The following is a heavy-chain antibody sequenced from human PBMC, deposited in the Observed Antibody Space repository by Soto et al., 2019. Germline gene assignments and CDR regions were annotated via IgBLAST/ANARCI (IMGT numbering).Heavy chain of an antibody. CDR3: ARPGGYYGSGSYSFGY. D-gene: IGHD3-10*01. CDR1: GGSISSSSYY. Sequence: SETLSLTCTVSGGSISSSSYYWGWIRQPPGKGLEWIGSIYYNGSTYYNPSLKSRVTISVATSKNQFSLKLSSVTAADTAVYYCARPGGYYGSGSYSFGYWGQGTLVTVSS. J-gene: IGHJ4*02. CDR2: IYYNGST. V-gene: IGHV4-39*01.